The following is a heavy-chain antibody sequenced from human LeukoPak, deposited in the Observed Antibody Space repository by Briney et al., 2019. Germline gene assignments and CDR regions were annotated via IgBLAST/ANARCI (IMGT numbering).Heavy chain of an antibody. D-gene: IGHD3-22*01. J-gene: IGHJ4*02. CDR2: IIPIFGTA. CDR1: GGTFSSYA. V-gene: IGHV1-69*13. Sequence: VASVRVSCKASGGTFSSYAISWVRQAPGQGLEWMGGIIPIFGTANYAQKFQGRVPITADESTSTAYMELSSLRSEDTAVYYCARVRAYYDSSGYFDYWGQGTLVTVSS. CDR3: ARVRAYYDSSGYFDY.